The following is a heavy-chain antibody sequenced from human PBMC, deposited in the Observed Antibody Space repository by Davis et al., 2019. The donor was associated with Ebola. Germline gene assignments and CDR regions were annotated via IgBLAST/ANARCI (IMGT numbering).Heavy chain of an antibody. D-gene: IGHD4-17*01. J-gene: IGHJ5*01. Sequence: ASVKVSCKASGYTFTSYGISWVRQAPGQGLEWMGWISAYNGNTNYAQKLQGRVTMTTDTSTSTAYMELRSLRSDDTAVYYCARDLTTVTTNWFDSWGQGTLVTVSS. CDR3: ARDLTTVTTNWFDS. V-gene: IGHV1-18*01. CDR1: GYTFTSYG. CDR2: ISAYNGNT.